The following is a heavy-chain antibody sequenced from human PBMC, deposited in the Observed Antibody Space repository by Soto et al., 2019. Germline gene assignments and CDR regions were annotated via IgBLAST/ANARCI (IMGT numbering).Heavy chain of an antibody. CDR1: GDSVSSDSAA. V-gene: IGHV6-1*01. Sequence: SQTLSLTCAISGDSVSSDSAAWNWIRQSPSRGLEWLGRTYYRSKWYNDYAVSVKSRITINPDTSKNQFSLQLNSVTPEDTAVYYCARLECSGGSCYSGFDYWGQGTLVTVSS. CDR3: ARLECSGGSCYSGFDY. J-gene: IGHJ4*02. D-gene: IGHD2-15*01. CDR2: TYYRSKWYN.